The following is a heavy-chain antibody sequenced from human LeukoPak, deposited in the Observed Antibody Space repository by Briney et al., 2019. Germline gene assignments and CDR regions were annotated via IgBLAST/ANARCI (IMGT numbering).Heavy chain of an antibody. Sequence: GGSLRLSCAACGFTFSSYGMHWVRQAPGKGLEWVAVIWYDGSNKYYADSVKGRFTISRDNSKNTLYLQMNSLRAEHTAVYYCASGSSGYPPYWGQGTRVTVSS. CDR3: ASGSSGYPPY. J-gene: IGHJ4*02. D-gene: IGHD3-22*01. V-gene: IGHV3-33*01. CDR1: GFTFSSYG. CDR2: IWYDGSNK.